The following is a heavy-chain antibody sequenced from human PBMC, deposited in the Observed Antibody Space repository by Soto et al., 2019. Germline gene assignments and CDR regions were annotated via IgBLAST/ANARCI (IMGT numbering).Heavy chain of an antibody. D-gene: IGHD4-17*01. V-gene: IGHV1-2*04. Sequence: QVQLVQSGAEVKKPGTSVKVSCKASGYSFTGFYMHWVRQAPGQGLEWMGWINPNSGDTEYAQNFQGWVTMTRDTSISTAYMELSRLKSDNTAVYYCASGGSTVTREFDYWGQGTLVSVSS. CDR3: ASGGSTVTREFDY. CDR2: INPNSGDT. J-gene: IGHJ4*02. CDR1: GYSFTGFY.